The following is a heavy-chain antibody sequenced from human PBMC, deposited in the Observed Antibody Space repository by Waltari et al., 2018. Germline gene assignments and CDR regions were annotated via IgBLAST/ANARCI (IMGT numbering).Heavy chain of an antibody. V-gene: IGHV4-59*01. Sequence: QVQLQESGPGLVKPSETLSLTCTVSGGSISSYYWSWIRQPPGKGLEWIGYIYSSGSTNYNPARKSLVTISVDTSKNQFSLKLSSVTTADTAVYYWARIMAVYSSSRGSAFDIWGQGTMVTVSS. CDR1: GGSISSYY. J-gene: IGHJ3*02. CDR2: IYSSGST. CDR3: ARIMAVYSSSRGSAFDI. D-gene: IGHD6-6*01.